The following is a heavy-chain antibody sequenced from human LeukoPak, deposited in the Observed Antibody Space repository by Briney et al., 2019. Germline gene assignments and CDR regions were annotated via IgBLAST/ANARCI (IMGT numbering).Heavy chain of an antibody. CDR2: ISGSGGST. CDR1: GFTFSSYG. V-gene: IGHV3-23*01. Sequence: PGGSLRLSCAASGFTFSSYGMSWVRQAPGKGLEWVSAISGSGGSTYYADSVKGRFTISRDNSKNTLYLQMNSLRAEDTAVYYCAKDRGAYGDYANYFDYWGQGTLVTVSS. D-gene: IGHD4-17*01. J-gene: IGHJ4*02. CDR3: AKDRGAYGDYANYFDY.